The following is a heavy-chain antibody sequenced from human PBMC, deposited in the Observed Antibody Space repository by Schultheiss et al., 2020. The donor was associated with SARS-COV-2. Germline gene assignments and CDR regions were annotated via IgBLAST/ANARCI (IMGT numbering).Heavy chain of an antibody. D-gene: IGHD3-3*01. CDR1: GYTFTSYD. CDR3: ARDYDFWSGYPDY. V-gene: IGHV1-8*01. Sequence: ASVKVSCKASGYTFTSYDINWVRQATGQGLEWMGWMNPNSGNTGYAQKFQGRVTMTRNTSISTAYMELSSLRSDDTAVYYCARDYDFWSGYPDYWGQGTLVTVSS. CDR2: MNPNSGNT. J-gene: IGHJ4*02.